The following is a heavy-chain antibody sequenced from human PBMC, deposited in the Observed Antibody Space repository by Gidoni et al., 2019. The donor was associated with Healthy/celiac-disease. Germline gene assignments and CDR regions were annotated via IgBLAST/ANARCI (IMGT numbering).Heavy chain of an antibody. V-gene: IGHV7-4-1*02. CDR2: INTNTGNP. CDR3: ARPQLYCSGGSCFGTYYYGMDV. D-gene: IGHD2-15*01. CDR1: GYTFTSYA. J-gene: IGHJ6*02. Sequence: QVQLVQSGSELKKPGASVKVSCQASGYTFTSYAMHWVRQAPGQGLEWMGWINTNTGNPTYAQGFTGRFVFSLDTSVSTAYLQISILKAEDTAVYYCARPQLYCSGGSCFGTYYYGMDVWGQGTTVTVSS.